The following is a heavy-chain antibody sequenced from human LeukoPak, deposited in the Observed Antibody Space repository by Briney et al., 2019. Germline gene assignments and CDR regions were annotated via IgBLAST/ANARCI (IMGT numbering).Heavy chain of an antibody. CDR2: ISYDGSNK. J-gene: IGHJ4*02. Sequence: GRSLRLSCAASGFTFSSYAMHWVRQAPGKGLEWVAVISYDGSNKYYADSVKGRFTISRDNSKNKLYLQMNSLRAEDTAVYCCARDGYYDFWSGHPTYYFDYWGQGTLVTVSS. V-gene: IGHV3-30-3*01. CDR3: ARDGYYDFWSGHPTYYFDY. D-gene: IGHD3-3*01. CDR1: GFTFSSYA.